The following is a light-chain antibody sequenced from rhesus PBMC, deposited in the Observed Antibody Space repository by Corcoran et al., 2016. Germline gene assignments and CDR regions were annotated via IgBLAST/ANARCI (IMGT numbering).Light chain of an antibody. CDR1: QGITND. J-gene: IGKJ2*01. CDR2: EAS. Sequence: DIQMTQSPSSLSASVGDRVTITCRASQGITNDLAWYHQKPGETPKLLIYEASILQSGIPSRFSGSGSWTDFTLTISSLQPEDFVIYYCQHYYSTPYSFDQGTKVEIK. V-gene: IGKV1-25*01. CDR3: QHYYSTPYS.